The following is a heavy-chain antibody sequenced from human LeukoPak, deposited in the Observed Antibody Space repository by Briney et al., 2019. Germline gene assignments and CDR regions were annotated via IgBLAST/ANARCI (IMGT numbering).Heavy chain of an antibody. CDR1: GGSFSGYY. J-gene: IGHJ4*02. V-gene: IGHV4-34*01. D-gene: IGHD1-26*01. CDR3: ARGTTTDFDY. Sequence: PSETLSLTCAVYGGSFSGYYWSWIRQPPGKGLEWIGEINHRGSTNYNPSLKSRVTISVDTSKNQFSLKLSSVTAADTAVYYCARGTTTDFDYWGQGTLVTVSS. CDR2: INHRGST.